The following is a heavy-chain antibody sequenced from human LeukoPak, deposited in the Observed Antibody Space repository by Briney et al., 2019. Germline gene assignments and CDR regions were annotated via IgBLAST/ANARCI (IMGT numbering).Heavy chain of an antibody. CDR1: GGSVSSGSYY. CDR2: IYYSGST. CDR3: ARGITIFGVVIPEMKGNWFDP. D-gene: IGHD3-3*01. J-gene: IGHJ5*02. Sequence: SETLSLTCTVSGGSVSSGSYYWSWIRQPPGTGLEWIGYIYYSGSTNYNPSLKSRVTISVDTSKNQFSLKLSSVTAADTAVYYCARGITIFGVVIPEMKGNWFDPWGQGTLVTVSS. V-gene: IGHV4-61*01.